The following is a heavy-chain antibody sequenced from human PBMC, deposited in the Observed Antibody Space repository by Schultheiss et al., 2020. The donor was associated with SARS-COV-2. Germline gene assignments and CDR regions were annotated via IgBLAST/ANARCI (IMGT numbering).Heavy chain of an antibody. V-gene: IGHV3-30*03. CDR2: ISYNGSNK. D-gene: IGHD4-17*01. CDR1: GFTFSSYG. Sequence: GESLKISCAASGFTFSSYGMHWVRQAPGKGLEWVAVISYNGSNKYYADSVKGRFTISRDNSKNTLYLQMNSLRAEDTAVYYCASLRVPDYGDYVSPLDPFDIWGQGTMVTVSS. J-gene: IGHJ3*02. CDR3: ASLRVPDYGDYVSPLDPFDI.